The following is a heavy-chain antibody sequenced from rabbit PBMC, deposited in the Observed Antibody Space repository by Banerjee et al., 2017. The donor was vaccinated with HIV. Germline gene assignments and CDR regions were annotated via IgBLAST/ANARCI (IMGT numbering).Heavy chain of an antibody. Sequence: SSGSTVYATWAKGRFTISKTSSTTVTLQLNSLTVADTATYFCARAGYAGYGYAPLYYFNLWGPGTLVTVS. CDR3: ARAGYAGYGYAPLYYFNL. D-gene: IGHD6-1*01. CDR2: SSGST. J-gene: IGHJ4*01. V-gene: IGHV1S40*01.